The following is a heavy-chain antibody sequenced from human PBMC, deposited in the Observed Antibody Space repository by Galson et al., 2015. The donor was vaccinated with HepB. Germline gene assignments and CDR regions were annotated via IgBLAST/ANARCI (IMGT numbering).Heavy chain of an antibody. CDR3: ARDLEVPAALAGYYYYGMDV. D-gene: IGHD2-2*01. Sequence: SLRLSCAASGFTFSDYHMSWIRQAPGKGLEWVSYISSSSSYTNYADSVKGRFTISRDNAKNSLYLQMNSLRAEDTAVYYCARDLEVPAALAGYYYYGMDVWGQGTTVTVSS. J-gene: IGHJ6*02. CDR2: ISSSSSYT. V-gene: IGHV3-11*06. CDR1: GFTFSDYH.